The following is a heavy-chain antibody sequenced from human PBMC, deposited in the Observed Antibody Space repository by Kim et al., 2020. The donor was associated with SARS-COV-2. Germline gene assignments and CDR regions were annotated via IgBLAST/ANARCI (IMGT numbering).Heavy chain of an antibody. J-gene: IGHJ6*02. V-gene: IGHV3-30*18. D-gene: IGHD3-10*01. CDR3: AKDRAGSGYYYGGMDV. CDR1: AFAFSTYG. CDR2: ISYDGSNK. Sequence: GGSLRLSCAASAFAFSTYGMHWVRQAPGKGLEWVAVISYDGSNKYYADSVRGRFTISRDNSRNTLFLQMNSLRPEDTAVYCCAKDRAGSGYYYGGMDVWGQGTTVSVSS.